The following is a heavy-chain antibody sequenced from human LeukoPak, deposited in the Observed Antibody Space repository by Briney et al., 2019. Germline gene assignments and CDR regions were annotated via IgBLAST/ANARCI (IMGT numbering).Heavy chain of an antibody. V-gene: IGHV4-59*01. Sequence: KPSETLSLTCTVSGGSISSYYWSWIRQPPGKGLEWIGYIYYSGSTNYNPSLKSRVTISVDTSKNQFSLKLSSVTAADTAVYYCARGGFGEFGYWGQGTLVTVSS. CDR1: GGSISSYY. J-gene: IGHJ4*02. D-gene: IGHD3-10*01. CDR2: IYYSGST. CDR3: ARGGFGEFGY.